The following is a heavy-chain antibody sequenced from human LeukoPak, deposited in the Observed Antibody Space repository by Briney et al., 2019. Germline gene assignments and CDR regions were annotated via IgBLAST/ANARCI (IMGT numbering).Heavy chain of an antibody. Sequence: SVKVSCKASGGTFSSYAISWVRQAPGQGLEWMGGIIPIFGTANYAQKFQGRVTITADESTSTAYMELSSLRSEDTAVYYCARGRVAVAGIFYWGQGTLVTVSS. CDR1: GGTFSSYA. CDR3: ARGRVAVAGIFY. J-gene: IGHJ4*02. V-gene: IGHV1-69*01. CDR2: IIPIFGTA. D-gene: IGHD6-19*01.